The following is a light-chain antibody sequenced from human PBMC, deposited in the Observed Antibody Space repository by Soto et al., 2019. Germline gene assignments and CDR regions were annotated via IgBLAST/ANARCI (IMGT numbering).Light chain of an antibody. CDR3: AAWDDSLRGVV. V-gene: IGLV1-47*01. J-gene: IGLJ2*01. CDR2: RNN. CDR1: SSNIGSNY. Sequence: QSVLTQPPSASGTPGQRVTISCSGSSSNIGSNYVYWYQQLPGTAPKLLIYRNNQRPSGVPDRFSGSKSGTSAPLAISGLRSEDEADYYCAAWDDSLRGVVFGGGTKLTAL.